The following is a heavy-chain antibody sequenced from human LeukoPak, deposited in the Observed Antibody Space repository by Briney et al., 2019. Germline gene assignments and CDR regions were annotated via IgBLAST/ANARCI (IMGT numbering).Heavy chain of an antibody. J-gene: IGHJ4*02. CDR3: ARERDEGFDY. D-gene: IGHD5-24*01. CDR1: GFTFSSYS. Sequence: PGGSLRLSCAASGFTFSSYSMSWVRQAPGKGLEWVTNIKPDGGDKYYVDSVKGRFTISRDNVQNSLYLQMNSLRAEDTAVYYCARERDEGFDYWGQGTLVAVSS. V-gene: IGHV3-7*01. CDR2: IKPDGGDK.